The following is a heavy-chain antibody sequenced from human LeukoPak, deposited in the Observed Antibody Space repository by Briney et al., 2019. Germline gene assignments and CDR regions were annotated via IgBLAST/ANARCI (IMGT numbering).Heavy chain of an antibody. Sequence: SETLSLTCTVSGGSISSNTYDWGGIRQPPGKGLEWIGSINYSGSTFYNPSLKSRVTISVDTSKNQFSLILSSVTAADTAVYFCARARLSIVRGITNFDYWGQGTVVTVSS. CDR2: INYSGST. J-gene: IGHJ4*02. CDR1: GGSISSNTYD. D-gene: IGHD3-10*01. CDR3: ARARLSIVRGITNFDY. V-gene: IGHV4-39*01.